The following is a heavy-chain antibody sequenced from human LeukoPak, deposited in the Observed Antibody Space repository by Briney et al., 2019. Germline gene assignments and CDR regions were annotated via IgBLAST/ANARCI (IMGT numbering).Heavy chain of an antibody. J-gene: IGHJ4*02. D-gene: IGHD3-3*01. V-gene: IGHV1-24*01. Sequence: ASVKVSCKVSGYTLSELSMHWVRQSPGKGLEWMGGFDVAVTDTIYAQKFQGRVTMTEDTSTDTAYMELNSLSSEDTAVYYCSSSGVEEWQGLHFWGQGTLVTVSS. CDR3: SSSGVEEWQGLHF. CDR2: FDVAVTDT. CDR1: GYTLSELS.